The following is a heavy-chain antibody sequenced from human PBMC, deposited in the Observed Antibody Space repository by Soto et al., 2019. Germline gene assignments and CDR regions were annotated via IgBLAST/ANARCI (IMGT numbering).Heavy chain of an antibody. CDR2: INPSGGST. CDR1: GYTFTSYY. D-gene: IGHD6-13*01. Sequence: QVQLVQSGAEVKKPGASVKVSCKASGYTFTSYYMHWVRQAPGQGLEWMGIINPSGGSTSYAQKFQGRVTMTRDTSTSTVYMELSSLRSEDTAVYYCASRSADYSSPYYYYGMDVWGQGTTVTVSS. V-gene: IGHV1-46*01. CDR3: ASRSADYSSPYYYYGMDV. J-gene: IGHJ6*02.